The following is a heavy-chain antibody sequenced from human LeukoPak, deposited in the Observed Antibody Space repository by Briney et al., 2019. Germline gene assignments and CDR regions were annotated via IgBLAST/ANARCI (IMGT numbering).Heavy chain of an antibody. J-gene: IGHJ6*03. CDR1: GYTLTELS. Sequence: SVKVSCTVSGYTLTELSMHWVRQALRKGLERRGGFDPEDGETIYAQKFQGIVTMTEDTSTDTAYMELSSLRSEDTAVYYCATASSDSSGYYYYYYYMDVWGKGTTVTVSS. D-gene: IGHD3-22*01. V-gene: IGHV1-24*01. CDR3: ATASSDSSGYYYYYYYMDV. CDR2: FDPEDGET.